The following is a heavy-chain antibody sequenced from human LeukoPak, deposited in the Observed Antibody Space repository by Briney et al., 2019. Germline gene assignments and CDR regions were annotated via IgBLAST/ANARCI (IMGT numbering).Heavy chain of an antibody. CDR3: ATTVSAAGIVDY. D-gene: IGHD6-13*01. V-gene: IGHV1-24*01. CDR2: FDPEDGET. Sequence: VASVKVSCKVSGYTLXELSMHWVRQAPGKGLEWMGGFDPEDGETIYAQKFQGRVTMTEDTSTDTAYMELSSLRSEDTAVYYCATTVSAAGIVDYWGQGTLVTVSS. J-gene: IGHJ4*02. CDR1: GYTLXELS.